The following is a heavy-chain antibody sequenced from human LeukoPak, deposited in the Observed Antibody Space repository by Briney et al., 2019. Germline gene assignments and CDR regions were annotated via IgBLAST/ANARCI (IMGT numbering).Heavy chain of an antibody. J-gene: IGHJ4*02. D-gene: IGHD3-16*01. Sequence: GGSLRLSCAASGFTFSSYAMSWVRQAPGKGLEWVSAISGSGGSTYYADSVKGRFTISRDNSKDTLYLQMNSLRVEDTAVYYCAREVGGGASGQWGQGTLVTVSS. CDR2: ISGSGGST. V-gene: IGHV3-23*01. CDR1: GFTFSSYA. CDR3: AREVGGGASGQ.